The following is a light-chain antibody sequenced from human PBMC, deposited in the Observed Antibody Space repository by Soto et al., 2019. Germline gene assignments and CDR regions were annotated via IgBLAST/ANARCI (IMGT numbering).Light chain of an antibody. CDR2: AAS. V-gene: IGKV1D-12*01. CDR3: QQSYSFPIT. J-gene: IGKJ5*01. Sequence: DIQVTQSPSSVSASVGDRVTITCRASQDIAAYLAWYQHKQGRAPELLIPAASSLQSGVPSRFSGSGSGTDFTLTINSLQPEDFATYYCQQSYSFPITFGQGTRLEI. CDR1: QDIAAY.